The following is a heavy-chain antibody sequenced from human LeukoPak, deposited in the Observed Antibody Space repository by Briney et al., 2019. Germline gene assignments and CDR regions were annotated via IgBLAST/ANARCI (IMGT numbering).Heavy chain of an antibody. V-gene: IGHV3-20*04. CDR3: ARAPITRPFYFDY. Sequence: GGSLRLSCTASGFAFDEHGMSWVRQVPGKGLEWVSGINWSGGSTGYADPLRGRFTISRDNAKNSLYLQMDSLRAEDTALYYCARAPITRPFYFDYWGQGTLVTVSS. CDR1: GFAFDEHG. J-gene: IGHJ4*02. D-gene: IGHD3-10*01. CDR2: INWSGGST.